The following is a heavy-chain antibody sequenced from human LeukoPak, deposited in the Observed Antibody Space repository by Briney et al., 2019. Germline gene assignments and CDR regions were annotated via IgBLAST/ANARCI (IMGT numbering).Heavy chain of an antibody. CDR2: IIPIFGTA. J-gene: IGHJ3*02. Sequence: SVKVSCKASGGTLSSYAISWVRQAPGQGLEWMGGIIPIFGTANYAQKFQGRVTITTDESTSTAYMELSSLRSEDTAVYYCARVRNIHPAVLPAATYGAFDIWGQGTMVTVSS. CDR1: GGTLSSYA. D-gene: IGHD2-2*01. V-gene: IGHV1-69*05. CDR3: ARVRNIHPAVLPAATYGAFDI.